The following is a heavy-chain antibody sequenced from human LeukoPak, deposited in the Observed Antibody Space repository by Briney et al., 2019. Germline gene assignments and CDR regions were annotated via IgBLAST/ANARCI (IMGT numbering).Heavy chain of an antibody. J-gene: IGHJ4*02. CDR1: GGSISISSYY. CDR3: ARLPPVGDYFDY. Sequence: PSETLSLTCTVSGGSISISSYYWGWIRQPPGKGQEWIGSIYYSGSTYYNPSLKSRVTISVDTSKNQSSLKLSSVTAADTAVYYCARLPPVGDYFDYWGQGTLVTVSS. CDR2: IYYSGST. D-gene: IGHD2-15*01. V-gene: IGHV4-39*01.